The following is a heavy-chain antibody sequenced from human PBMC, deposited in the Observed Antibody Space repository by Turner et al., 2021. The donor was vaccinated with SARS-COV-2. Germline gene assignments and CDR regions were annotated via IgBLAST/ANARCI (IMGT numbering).Heavy chain of an antibody. CDR1: GYTFTGYY. CDR2: INPNSGNT. CDR3: ARVYSSSWEYYVDY. J-gene: IGHJ4*02. Sequence: QVQLVQSVAEVKKPGASVKVSCKASGYTFTGYYMHWVRQAPGQGLEWMGWINPNSGNTNYAQKFQGRVTMTRDTSISTAYMELSRLKSDDTAVYYCARVYSSSWEYYVDYWGQGTLVTVSS. D-gene: IGHD6-13*01. V-gene: IGHV1-2*02.